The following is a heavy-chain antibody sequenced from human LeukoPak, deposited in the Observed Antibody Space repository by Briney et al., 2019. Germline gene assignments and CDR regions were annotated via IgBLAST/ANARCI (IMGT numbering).Heavy chain of an antibody. CDR1: GHTLSELS. D-gene: IGHD4-17*01. CDR2: FDPEVGET. V-gene: IGHV1-24*01. CDR3: ARANLRTTVTTLTFGMDV. Sequence: ASVKVSCKGSGHTLSELSMHWVRQAPGKGLEWMGGFDPEVGETMYAQKFQGRVTMTEDTSTDTAYMELSSLRSEDTAVYYCARANLRTTVTTLTFGMDVWGQGTTVTVSS. J-gene: IGHJ6*02.